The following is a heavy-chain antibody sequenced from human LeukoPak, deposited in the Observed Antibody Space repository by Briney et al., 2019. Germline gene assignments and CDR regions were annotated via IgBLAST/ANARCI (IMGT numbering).Heavy chain of an antibody. Sequence: GGSLRLSCAASGFTFSSYVMHWVRQAPGKGLEWVAFIRYDGSNKYYADSVKGRFTISRDNSKNTLYLQMNSLRAEDTAVYYCAKDPRDHTYGWSWRYFDYWGQGALVTVSS. D-gene: IGHD5-18*01. CDR1: GFTFSSYV. J-gene: IGHJ4*02. CDR2: IRYDGSNK. CDR3: AKDPRDHTYGWSWRYFDY. V-gene: IGHV3-30*02.